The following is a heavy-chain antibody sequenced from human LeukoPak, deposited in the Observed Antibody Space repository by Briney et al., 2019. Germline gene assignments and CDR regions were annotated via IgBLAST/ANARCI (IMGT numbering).Heavy chain of an antibody. CDR1: GTSIGTYD. D-gene: IGHD2-15*01. CDR2: IYNTGST. Sequence: SETLSLTCVVSGTSIGTYDWNWIRQPPGKELEWIAYIYNTGSTDYNPSLKSRVSISADTSKNQFSLKLSSVTAADAAVYYCARARPYCSGGTCHRGAFEIWGQGTLVTVSS. CDR3: ARARPYCSGGTCHRGAFEI. V-gene: IGHV4-59*01. J-gene: IGHJ3*02.